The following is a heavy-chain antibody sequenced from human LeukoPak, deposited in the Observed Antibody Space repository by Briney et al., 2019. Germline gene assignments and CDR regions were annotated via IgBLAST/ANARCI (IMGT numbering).Heavy chain of an antibody. J-gene: IGHJ4*02. D-gene: IGHD3-22*01. CDR2: IYHSGST. Sequence: PSETLSLTCAVSGGSISSSNWWSWVRQPPGKGLEWIGEIYHSGSTNYNPSLKSRVTISVDTSKNQFSLKLSSVTAADTALYYCARADSSRSLAFDYWGQGTLVTVSS. CDR3: ARADSSRSLAFDY. V-gene: IGHV4-4*02. CDR1: GGSISSSNW.